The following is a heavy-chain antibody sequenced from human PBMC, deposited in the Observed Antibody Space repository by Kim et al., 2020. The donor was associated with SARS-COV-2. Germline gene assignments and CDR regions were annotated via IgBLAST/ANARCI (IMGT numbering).Heavy chain of an antibody. CDR1: GGTFSSYA. CDR2: IIPIFGTA. Sequence: SVKVSCKASGGTFSSYAISWVRQAPGQGLEWMGGIIPIFGTANYAQKFQGRVTITADESTSTAYMELSSLRSEDTAVYYCARVYFGRMVRGPYYYYGMDVWGQGTTVTVSS. D-gene: IGHD3-10*01. J-gene: IGHJ6*02. V-gene: IGHV1-69*13. CDR3: ARVYFGRMVRGPYYYYGMDV.